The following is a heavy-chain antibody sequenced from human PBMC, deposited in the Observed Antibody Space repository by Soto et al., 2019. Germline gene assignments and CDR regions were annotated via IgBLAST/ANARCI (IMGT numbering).Heavy chain of an antibody. Sequence: WASVKVSCKASGYTFTGYYMHWVRQAPGQGLEWMGWINPNSGGTNYAQKFQGWVTMTRDTSISTAYMELSRLRSDDTAVYYCARDLIAAAGTQDYYYYYGMDVWGQGTTVTVSS. CDR1: GYTFTGYY. CDR3: ARDLIAAAGTQDYYYYYGMDV. J-gene: IGHJ6*02. CDR2: INPNSGGT. D-gene: IGHD6-13*01. V-gene: IGHV1-2*04.